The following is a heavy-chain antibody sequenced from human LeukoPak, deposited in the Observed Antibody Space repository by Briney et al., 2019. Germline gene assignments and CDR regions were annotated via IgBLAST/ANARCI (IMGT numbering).Heavy chain of an antibody. V-gene: IGHV3-23*01. Sequence: GGSLRLSCVASGFTFSSYAMTWVRQAPGKGLEWVSAISGSGGTTYFADSVKGRFTISRDNSKNTLYLQMSSLRAEDTAVYYCANTPFSDYYYHMDVWGKATTVTVSS. J-gene: IGHJ6*03. CDR2: ISGSGGTT. CDR3: ANTPFSDYYYHMDV. CDR1: GFTFSSYA.